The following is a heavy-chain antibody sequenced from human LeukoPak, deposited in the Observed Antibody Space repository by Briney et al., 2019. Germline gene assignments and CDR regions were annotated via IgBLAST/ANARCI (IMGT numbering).Heavy chain of an antibody. D-gene: IGHD2-2*02. CDR1: GFTFSDHY. CDR3: AGYCSSTSCYRDAV. V-gene: IGHV3-11*01. CDR2: ISSSGSTI. J-gene: IGHJ4*02. Sequence: GGSLRLSCAASGFTFSDHYMSWIRQAPGKGLEWVSYISSSGSTIYYADSVKGRFTISRDNAKNSLYLQMNSLRAEDTAVYYCAGYCSSTSCYRDAVWGQGTLATVSS.